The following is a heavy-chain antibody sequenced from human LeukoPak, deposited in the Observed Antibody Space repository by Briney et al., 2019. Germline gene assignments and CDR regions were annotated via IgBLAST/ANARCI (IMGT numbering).Heavy chain of an antibody. Sequence: GGSLRLSCVVSGFTFSNYAMSWVRQIPGKGLEWVSAVSGSGGHTYYADSVKGRFIISRDNSKNTLYLQMNSLRADDTAVYYCAKDQSGDSHYYYDSSGSWGAFDIWGQGTMVTIFS. D-gene: IGHD3-22*01. CDR1: GFTFSNYA. CDR2: VSGSGGHT. V-gene: IGHV3-23*01. CDR3: AKDQSGDSHYYYDSSGSWGAFDI. J-gene: IGHJ3*02.